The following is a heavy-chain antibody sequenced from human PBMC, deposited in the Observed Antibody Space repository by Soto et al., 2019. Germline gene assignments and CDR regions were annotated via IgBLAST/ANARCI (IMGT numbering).Heavy chain of an antibody. CDR3: AREIAARPRWYFDL. D-gene: IGHD6-6*01. Sequence: SETLSLTCAVSGGSISSSNWWSWVRQPPGKGLEWIGEIYHSGSTNYNPSLKSRVTISVDKSKNQFSLKLSSVTAADTAVYYCAREIAARPRWYFDLWGRGTLVTVSS. CDR1: GGSISSSNW. J-gene: IGHJ2*01. CDR2: IYHSGST. V-gene: IGHV4-4*02.